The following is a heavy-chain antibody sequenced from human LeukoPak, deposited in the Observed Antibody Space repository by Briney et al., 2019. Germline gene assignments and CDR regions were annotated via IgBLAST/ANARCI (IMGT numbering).Heavy chain of an antibody. CDR2: ISPSSSYT. Sequence: SGGSLRLSCAASGFTFSSYAMSWVRQAPGKGLEWVSYISPSSSYTNYADSVKGRFTISRDNAKNLLYLQMHSLRAEDTAVYFCVRDWRRSGCFDYWGQGALVTVSS. D-gene: IGHD6-19*01. CDR1: GFTFSSYA. V-gene: IGHV3-11*05. J-gene: IGHJ4*02. CDR3: VRDWRRSGCFDY.